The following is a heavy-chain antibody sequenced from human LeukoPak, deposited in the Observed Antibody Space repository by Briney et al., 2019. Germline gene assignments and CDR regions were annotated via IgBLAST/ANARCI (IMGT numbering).Heavy chain of an antibody. CDR2: IIPIFGTA. CDR1: GGTFSSYA. CDR3: ARDGVEGGSGSLRLDY. J-gene: IGHJ4*02. D-gene: IGHD3-10*01. Sequence: SVKVSCKASGGTFSSYAISWVRQAPGQGLEGMGRIIPIFGTANYAQKFQGRVTITTDESTSTAYMELSSLRSEDTAVYYCARDGVEGGSGSLRLDYWGQGTLVTVSS. V-gene: IGHV1-69*05.